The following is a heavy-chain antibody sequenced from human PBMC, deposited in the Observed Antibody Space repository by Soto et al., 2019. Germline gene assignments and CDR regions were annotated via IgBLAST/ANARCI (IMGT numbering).Heavy chain of an antibody. CDR3: ARKFGVEYYNDSSGSDGDY. CDR1: GQSFTQYL. Sequence: LTVSRERCGQSFTQYLIVWVVPLPGKGLERKAITYPGDSNTRYSPTFQGQFNLSAENPISTAYLQWSSLNASNTAMYSCARKFGVEYYNDSSGSDGDYWGQGTLVTVSS. J-gene: IGHJ4*02. D-gene: IGHD3-22*01. CDR2: TYPGDSNT. V-gene: IGHV5-51*04.